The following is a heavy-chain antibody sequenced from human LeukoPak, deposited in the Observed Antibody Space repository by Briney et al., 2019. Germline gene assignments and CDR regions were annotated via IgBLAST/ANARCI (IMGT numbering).Heavy chain of an antibody. Sequence: ASVKVSCKASGYTFTGYYMYWVRQAPGQGLEWMGWINPNSGGTNYAQKFQGRVTMTRDTSISTAYMELSRLRSDDTAVYYCARDIAAAAPFGPWGQGTLVTVSS. CDR3: ARDIAAAAPFGP. D-gene: IGHD6-13*01. CDR2: INPNSGGT. V-gene: IGHV1-2*02. CDR1: GYTFTGYY. J-gene: IGHJ5*02.